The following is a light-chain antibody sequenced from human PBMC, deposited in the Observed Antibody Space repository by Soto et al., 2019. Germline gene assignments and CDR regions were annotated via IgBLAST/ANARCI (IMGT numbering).Light chain of an antibody. CDR1: QSVSNY. V-gene: IGKV3-11*01. CDR2: DVS. J-gene: IGKJ5*01. CDR3: QQRSDWPIT. Sequence: EIVLTQCPVTLSLSPGERATLSCRASQSVSNYLAWYQQKPGQAPRLLIYDVSTRATGVPARFSGSGSGTDFTLTITSLEPEDFAVYSCQQRSDWPITFGQGTRLEIK.